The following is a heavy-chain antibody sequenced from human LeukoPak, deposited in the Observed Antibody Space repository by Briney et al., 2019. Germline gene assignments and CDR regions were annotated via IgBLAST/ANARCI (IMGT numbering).Heavy chain of an antibody. V-gene: IGHV3-21*01. CDR3: AREGLGYCSSTSCYGFDY. D-gene: IGHD2-2*01. J-gene: IGHJ4*02. CDR1: GFTFSSYS. CDR2: ISSSSSYI. Sequence: PGGSLRPSYAASGFTFSSYSMNWVRQAPGKGLEWVSSISSSSSYIYYADSVKGRFTISRDNAKNSLYLQMNSLRAEDTAVYYCAREGLGYCSSTSCYGFDYWGQGTLVTVSS.